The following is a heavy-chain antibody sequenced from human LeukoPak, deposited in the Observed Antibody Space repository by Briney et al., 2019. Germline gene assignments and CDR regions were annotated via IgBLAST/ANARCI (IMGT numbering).Heavy chain of an antibody. V-gene: IGHV1-18*01. D-gene: IGHD4-11*01. CDR3: AREIYSNFPYYFDY. CDR1: GYTFTSDG. J-gene: IGHJ4*02. Sequence: ASVKVSCKAAGYTFTSDGISWVRQAPGQGLEWMGWISAYNGNTNYAQKLQGRVTMTTDTSTSTAYMELRSLRSDDTAVYYCAREIYSNFPYYFDYWGQGTLVTVSS. CDR2: ISAYNGNT.